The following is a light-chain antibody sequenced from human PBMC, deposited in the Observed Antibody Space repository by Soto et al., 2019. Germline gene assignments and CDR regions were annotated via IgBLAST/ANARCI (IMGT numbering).Light chain of an antibody. Sequence: EIVLTQSPGTLSLSPGERATLSCRASQSVSSSYLAWYQQKPGQAPRLLIYGASSRATGIPDRFSGSGSGTDFTLTIRRLEPEDFAVYYCQQYGSSPLHFGGGTKVEIK. CDR2: GAS. CDR1: QSVSSSY. V-gene: IGKV3-20*01. CDR3: QQYGSSPLH. J-gene: IGKJ4*01.